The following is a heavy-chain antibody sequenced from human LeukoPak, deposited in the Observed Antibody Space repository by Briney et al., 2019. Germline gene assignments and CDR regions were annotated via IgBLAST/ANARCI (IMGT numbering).Heavy chain of an antibody. D-gene: IGHD6-19*01. V-gene: IGHV4-61*02. CDR2: IYTSGST. CDR3: ARRHSSGWFYY. Sequence: PSETLSLTCTVSGGSISSASYYWNWIRQPAGKGLEWIGRIYTSGSTNYNPPLKSRVTISVDTSKNQFSLKLSSVTAADTAVYYCARRHSSGWFYYWGQGTLVTVSS. J-gene: IGHJ4*02. CDR1: GGSISSASYY.